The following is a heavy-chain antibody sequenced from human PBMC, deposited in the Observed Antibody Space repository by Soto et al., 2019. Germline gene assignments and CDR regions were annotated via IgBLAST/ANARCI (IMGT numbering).Heavy chain of an antibody. J-gene: IGHJ4*02. CDR1: GDSSSNADGR. Sequence: ILSLPCTVSGDSSSNADGRWNWIRQPPGKGLEWIGYIYYSGNTYYIPSLKSRVTISVDTSKNQISLKLNSVTAADTAVYYCARGIYSTSSFFDSWGQGTLVTVSS. CDR3: ARGIYSTSSFFDS. CDR2: IYYSGNT. D-gene: IGHD6-6*01. V-gene: IGHV4-30-4*01.